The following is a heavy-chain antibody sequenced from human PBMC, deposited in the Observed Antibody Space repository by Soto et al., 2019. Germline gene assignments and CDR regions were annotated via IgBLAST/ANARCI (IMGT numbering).Heavy chain of an antibody. CDR3: VTPACDATNCYTYDY. CDR2: IKQDGSEQ. Sequence: PGGSLRLSCAASGLIFNHYWMTWVRQAPGKGLEWVANIKQDGSEQYYVDSVKGRFTISRDNAKNSVYLQMNSLRVEDTALYYCVTPACDATNCYTYDYWGPGTLVTVSS. V-gene: IGHV3-7*01. CDR1: GLIFNHYW. J-gene: IGHJ4*02. D-gene: IGHD2-2*02.